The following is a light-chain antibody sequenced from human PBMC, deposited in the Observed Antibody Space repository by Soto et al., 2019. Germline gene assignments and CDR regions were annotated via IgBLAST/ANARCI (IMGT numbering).Light chain of an antibody. J-gene: IGLJ2*01. CDR2: DVS. V-gene: IGLV2-14*01. CDR1: SNDVGGYNY. CDR3: SSYTSSSTLVV. Sequence: QSALTQPASVSESPGQSITISCSGTSNDVGGYNYVSWYQQHPGKAPKLIIYDVSNRPSGVSNRFSGSKSGNTASLTISGLQAEDGADYYCSSYTSSSTLVVFGGGTKLTVL.